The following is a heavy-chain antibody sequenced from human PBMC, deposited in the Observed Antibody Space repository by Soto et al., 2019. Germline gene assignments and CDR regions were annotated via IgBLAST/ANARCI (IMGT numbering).Heavy chain of an antibody. Sequence: SETLSLTCAVYGGSFSGYYWNWIRQPPGKGLEWIWEIYHSGYTNYNPSLKSLVTISVDTSKNQFSLRLTSVTAADTAVYYCARARDWFDXWGQGTLVTVSX. CDR3: ARARDWFDX. CDR1: GGSFSGYY. V-gene: IGHV4-34*01. CDR2: IYHSGYT. J-gene: IGHJ5*02.